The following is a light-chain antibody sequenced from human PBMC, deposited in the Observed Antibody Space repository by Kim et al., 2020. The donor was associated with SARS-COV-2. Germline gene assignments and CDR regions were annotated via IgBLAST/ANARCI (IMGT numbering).Light chain of an antibody. Sequence: TATLPWTGKRNNVGLQGAAWLQPQQGHPPKLPSYRDTDRASGISERLSGSKSGSTGSLTITALQPEDQADYYCSAWDSSLSSWVFGGGTQLTVL. CDR1: RNNVGLQG. J-gene: IGLJ3*02. CDR3: SAWDSSLSSWV. V-gene: IGLV10-54*01. CDR2: RDT.